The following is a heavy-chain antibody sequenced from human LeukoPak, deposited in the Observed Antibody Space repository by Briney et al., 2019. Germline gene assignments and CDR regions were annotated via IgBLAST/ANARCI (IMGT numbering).Heavy chain of an antibody. CDR3: ASLTRLRYGMDV. D-gene: IGHD5-12*01. CDR2: IYYSGST. CDR1: GGSISSSSYY. V-gene: IGHV4-39*01. Sequence: PSETLSLTCTVSGGSISSSSYYWGWIRQPPGKGLEWIGSIYYSGSTCYNPSLKSRVTISVDTSKNQFSLKLSSVTAADTAVYYCASLTRLRYGMDVWGQGTTVTVSS. J-gene: IGHJ6*02.